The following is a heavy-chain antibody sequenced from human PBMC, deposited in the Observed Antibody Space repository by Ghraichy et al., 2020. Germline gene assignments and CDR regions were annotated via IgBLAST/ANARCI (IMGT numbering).Heavy chain of an antibody. CDR1: RNTLTDLD. CDR3: ARVLNNGWPDD. D-gene: IGHD6-19*01. V-gene: IGHV1-8*01. Sequence: ASVKVSCKAPRNTLTDLDITWVRHATGHGLEWMGWMNPKNGNSGFATKFQGRVTMTRNTSIDTAYMELSSLRLEDTAVYYYARVLNNGWPDDWGQGTLVTVSS. J-gene: IGHJ4*02. CDR2: MNPKNGNS.